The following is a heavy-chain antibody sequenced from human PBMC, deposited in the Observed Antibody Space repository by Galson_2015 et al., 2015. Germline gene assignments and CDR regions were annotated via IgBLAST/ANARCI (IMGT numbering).Heavy chain of an antibody. CDR2: IYYRGST. V-gene: IGHV4-31*03. D-gene: IGHD2-2*01. J-gene: IGHJ6*02. CDR3: ARRSEYQLPTYYYYYYGMDV. CDR1: GGSISSGGYY. Sequence: PLSLTCTVSGGSISSGGYYWSWIRQHPGKGLEWIGDIYYRGSTSSNPSLKSRVTISVDTSKNQFSLKLSSVTAADAAVYYCARRSEYQLPTYYYYYYGMDVWGQGTTVTVSS.